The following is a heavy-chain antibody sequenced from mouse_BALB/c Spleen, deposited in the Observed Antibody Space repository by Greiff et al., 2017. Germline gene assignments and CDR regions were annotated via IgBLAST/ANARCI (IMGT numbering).Heavy chain of an antibody. CDR1: GFTFTDYY. V-gene: IGHV7-3*02. CDR3: ARDMGNYYGSSGYYFDY. Sequence: EVQLVESGGGLVQPGGSLRLSCETSGFTFTDYYMSWVRQPPGKALEWLGFIRNKANGYTTEYSASVKGRFTISRDNSQSILYLQMNTLRAEDSATDYCARDMGNYYGSSGYYFDYWGQGTTLTVSS. CDR2: IRNKANGYTT. J-gene: IGHJ2*01. D-gene: IGHD1-1*01.